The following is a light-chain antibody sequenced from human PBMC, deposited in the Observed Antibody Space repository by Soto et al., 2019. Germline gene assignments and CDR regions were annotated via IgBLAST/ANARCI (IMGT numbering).Light chain of an antibody. CDR3: QSYDSSLSVYV. J-gene: IGLJ1*01. V-gene: IGLV1-40*01. CDR1: SSNIGAGYN. CDR2: GNN. Sequence: QSVLTQPPSVSGAPGQRVTISCTGSSSNIGAGYNVHWYQQLPGTAPKLLISGNNNRPSGLPDRFSGSKSGTSASLAITGLQAEDEADYYCQSYDSSLSVYVFGTGTKVTVL.